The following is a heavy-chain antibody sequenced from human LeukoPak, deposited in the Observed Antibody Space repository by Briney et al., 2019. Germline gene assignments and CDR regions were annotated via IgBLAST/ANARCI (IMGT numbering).Heavy chain of an antibody. J-gene: IGHJ5*02. CDR1: GGSISSGGYY. CDR3: ARDAPGGEQQLVRWFDP. CDR2: IYYSGST. Sequence: SQTLSLTCTVSGGSISSGGYYWSWIRQHPGKGLEWIGYIYYSGSTYYNPSLKSRVTISVDTSKNQFSLKLSSVTAADTAVYYCARDAPGGEQQLVRWFDPWDQGTLVTVSS. V-gene: IGHV4-31*03. D-gene: IGHD6-13*01.